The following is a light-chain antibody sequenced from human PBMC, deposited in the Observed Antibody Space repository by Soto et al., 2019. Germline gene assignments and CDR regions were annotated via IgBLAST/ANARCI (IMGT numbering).Light chain of an antibody. Sequence: EIVLTQSPATLSLSPGERATLSCRASQTVSTFLAWYQQKPGQAPRLLIYDASNRATGIPARFSGSGSGTDFPLTINSLEPEDFAVYYCQQRSNWPTFGPGTKVHVK. J-gene: IGKJ3*01. V-gene: IGKV3-11*01. CDR1: QTVSTF. CDR3: QQRSNWPT. CDR2: DAS.